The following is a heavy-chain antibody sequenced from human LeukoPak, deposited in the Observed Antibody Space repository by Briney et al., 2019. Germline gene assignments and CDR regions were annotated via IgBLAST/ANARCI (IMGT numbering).Heavy chain of an antibody. Sequence: PGGSLRLSCAASGFTVSSNYMSWVRQAPGKGLEWVSVIYSGGSAYYADSVKGRFTISRDNSKNTLYLQMNSLRAEDTAVYYCARDSSSGWYYFDYWGQGTLVTVSS. CDR3: ARDSSSGWYYFDY. CDR2: IYSGGSA. V-gene: IGHV3-53*01. CDR1: GFTVSSNY. D-gene: IGHD6-19*01. J-gene: IGHJ4*02.